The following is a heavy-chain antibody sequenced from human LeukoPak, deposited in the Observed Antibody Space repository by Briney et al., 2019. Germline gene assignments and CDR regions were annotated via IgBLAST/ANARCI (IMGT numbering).Heavy chain of an antibody. D-gene: IGHD4-11*01. Sequence: NPSETLSLTCTVSGGSISSSSYYWGWIRQPPGKGLEWIGSIYYSGSTYYNPSLKSRVTISVDTSKNQFSLKLSSVTAADTAVYYCARTQTDYTLDYWGQGTLVTVSS. CDR2: IYYSGST. CDR3: ARTQTDYTLDY. J-gene: IGHJ4*02. V-gene: IGHV4-39*01. CDR1: GGSISSSSYY.